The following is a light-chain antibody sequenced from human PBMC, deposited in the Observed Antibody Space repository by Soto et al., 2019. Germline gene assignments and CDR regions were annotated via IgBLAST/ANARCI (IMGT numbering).Light chain of an antibody. Sequence: AIQVTQSPSSLSASVGDTVTITCRASQGISSGFAWYQQKPGKVPRLLIYDVFNLQSGVASRFSGSGSGTDLTLTISRLQPEDFATYYCQQLETYPLTFGQGTRLEFK. J-gene: IGKJ5*01. CDR1: QGISSG. CDR3: QQLETYPLT. V-gene: IGKV1-13*02. CDR2: DVF.